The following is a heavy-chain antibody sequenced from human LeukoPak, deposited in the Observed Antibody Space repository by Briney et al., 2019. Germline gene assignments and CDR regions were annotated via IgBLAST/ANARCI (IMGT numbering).Heavy chain of an antibody. CDR3: AREGFTVAGLWGAFDI. Sequence: ASVKVSCKASGYTFTSYYMHWVRQAPGQGLEWMGIINPSGGSTSYAQKFQGRVTMTRDMSTSTVYMELSSLRSEDTAVYYCAREGFTVAGLWGAFDIWGQGTMVTVSS. D-gene: IGHD6-19*01. J-gene: IGHJ3*02. CDR1: GYTFTSYY. CDR2: INPSGGST. V-gene: IGHV1-46*01.